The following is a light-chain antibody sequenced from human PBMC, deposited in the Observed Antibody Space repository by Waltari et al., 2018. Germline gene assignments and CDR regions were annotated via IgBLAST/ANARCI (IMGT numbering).Light chain of an antibody. J-gene: IGLJ1*01. V-gene: IGLV2-23*02. CDR2: EVS. CDR3: CSYAGSSTF. CDR1: SLDFGSDNL. Sequence: QSALTQPASVSGSPGQSITISCTGTSLDFGSDNLVSWYQQHPGKAPKLMIYEVSKRPSGVSNRFSGSKSGNTASLTISGLQAEDEADYYCCSYAGSSTFFGTGTKVTVL.